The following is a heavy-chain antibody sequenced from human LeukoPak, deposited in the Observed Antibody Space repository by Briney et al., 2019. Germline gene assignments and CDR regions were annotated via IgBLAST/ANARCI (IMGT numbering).Heavy chain of an antibody. CDR3: ARVGRAELGYYYYYYMDV. CDR2: IYYSGSS. V-gene: IGHV4-59*12. D-gene: IGHD1-26*01. Sequence: SETLSLTCTVSGHSISNYFWTWIRQPPGKGLESIGYIYYSGSSDYNPSLKGRATISVDTSKTQFFLELSSVTAADTAVYYCARVGRAELGYYYYYYMDVWGKGTTVTISS. CDR1: GHSISNYF. J-gene: IGHJ6*03.